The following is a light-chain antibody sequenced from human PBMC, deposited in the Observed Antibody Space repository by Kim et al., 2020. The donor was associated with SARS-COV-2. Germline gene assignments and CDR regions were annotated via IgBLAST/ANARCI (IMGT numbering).Light chain of an antibody. Sequence: VEVALGQTASISCGGDNIGTKHVQWYQQKAGQAPMLVIYRDNNRPSGIPERFSGSNSGNTATLTISVAQVGDEAEYYCQVWDNSVIFGGGTQLTVL. CDR3: QVWDNSVI. CDR1: NIGTKH. CDR2: RDN. V-gene: IGLV3-9*01. J-gene: IGLJ2*01.